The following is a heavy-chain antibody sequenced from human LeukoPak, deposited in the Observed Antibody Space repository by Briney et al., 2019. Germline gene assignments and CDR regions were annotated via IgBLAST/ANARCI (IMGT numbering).Heavy chain of an antibody. V-gene: IGHV3-48*02. D-gene: IGHD3-10*01. CDR1: GFTFSSYS. CDR2: ITASGTAM. J-gene: IGHJ4*02. CDR3: ARDPSGSREFYYFDY. Sequence: GGSLRLSCAASGFTFSSYSMNWVRQAPGKGLEWVSHITASGTAMFYADSVKGRFTISRDNAKNSLYLQMNGLRDEDTAVYYCARDPSGSREFYYFDYWGQGTLVTVSS.